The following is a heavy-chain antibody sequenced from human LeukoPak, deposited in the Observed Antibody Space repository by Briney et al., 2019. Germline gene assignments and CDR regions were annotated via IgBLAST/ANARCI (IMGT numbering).Heavy chain of an antibody. CDR3: ARDSVDGAGTYYNDSPDY. V-gene: IGHV1-18*01. CDR1: GYTFSSYG. CDR2: ITAYNGNT. J-gene: IGHJ4*02. Sequence: ASVKVSCKASGYTFSSYGISWVRQAPGQGLEWMGWITAYNGNTDYAQNLRGRLIMTTDTSTSTAYMELRSLRSDDTAVYYCARDSVDGAGTYYNDSPDYWGQGTLVTVSS. D-gene: IGHD3-10*01.